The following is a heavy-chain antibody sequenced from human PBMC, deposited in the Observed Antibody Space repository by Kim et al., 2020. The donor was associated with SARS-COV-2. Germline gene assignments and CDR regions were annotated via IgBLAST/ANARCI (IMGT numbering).Heavy chain of an antibody. CDR3: TREASGSHSPGDY. D-gene: IGHD1-26*01. J-gene: IGHJ4*02. Sequence: YAQKFQRRVTMTRNTSTSTVYRELSSLKSEDTAVYYCTREASGSHSPGDYWGQGTLVTVSS. V-gene: IGHV1-46*01.